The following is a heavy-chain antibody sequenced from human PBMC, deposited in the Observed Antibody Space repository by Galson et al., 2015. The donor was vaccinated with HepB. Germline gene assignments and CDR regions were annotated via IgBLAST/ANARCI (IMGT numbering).Heavy chain of an antibody. D-gene: IGHD3-10*02. CDR1: GFTFSSYG. V-gene: IGHV3-30*03. CDR2: ISHAGTYK. CDR3: ARDYVTRENYFHY. J-gene: IGHJ4*02. Sequence: SLRLSCADSGFTFSSYGMHWVRQAPGRGLEWVATISHAGTYKYYADSLEGQFTISRDNSKNTLYLQMNSLRAEDTAVYYCARDYVTRENYFHYWGQGTLVTVSS.